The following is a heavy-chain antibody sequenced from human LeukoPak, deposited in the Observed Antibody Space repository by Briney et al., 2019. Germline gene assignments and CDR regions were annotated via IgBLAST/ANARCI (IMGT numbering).Heavy chain of an antibody. CDR2: IYYSGST. CDR3: ARVEEYSSSN. Sequence: SETLSLTCTVSGGSISSSSYYWGWLRQPPGTGLEWIGSIYYSGSTYYNPSLKSRVTISVDTSKNQFSLKLSSVTAADTAVYYCARVEEYSSSNWGQGTLVTVSS. D-gene: IGHD6-6*01. V-gene: IGHV4-39*07. J-gene: IGHJ4*02. CDR1: GGSISSSSYY.